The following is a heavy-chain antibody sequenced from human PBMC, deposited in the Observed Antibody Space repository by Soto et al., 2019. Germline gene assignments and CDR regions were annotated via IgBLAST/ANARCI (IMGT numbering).Heavy chain of an antibody. CDR2: ISAHNGNS. CDR3: ARDWYFYGSGSPNHMDV. V-gene: IGHV1-18*01. D-gene: IGHD3-10*01. J-gene: IGHJ6*03. Sequence: QIQLVQSGDEMRKPGASVKVSSQASGYTLSNYGITWERQAPGQGVEWMGWISAHNGNSKYAQSLQGRLTLTTDTSTSTAYMELRSLRSDDTAVYYCARDWYFYGSGSPNHMDVWGKGTTVSVSS. CDR1: GYTLSNYG.